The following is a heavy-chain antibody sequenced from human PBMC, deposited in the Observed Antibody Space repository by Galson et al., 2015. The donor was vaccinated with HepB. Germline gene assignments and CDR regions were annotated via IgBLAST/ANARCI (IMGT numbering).Heavy chain of an antibody. CDR1: GYTLTELS. Sequence: SVKVSCKVSGYTLTELSMHWVRQAPGKGLEWMGSFDPEDGETIYAQKFQGRATMTEDTSSDTAYMELSRLKSEDTAVYYCATESDYDYVWGSYRPLYAMDVWGQGTTVTVSS. CDR2: FDPEDGET. V-gene: IGHV1-24*01. D-gene: IGHD3-16*02. J-gene: IGHJ6*02. CDR3: ATESDYDYVWGSYRPLYAMDV.